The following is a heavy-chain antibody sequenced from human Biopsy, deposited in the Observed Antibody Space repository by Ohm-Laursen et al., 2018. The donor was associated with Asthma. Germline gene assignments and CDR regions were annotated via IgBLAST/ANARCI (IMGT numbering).Heavy chain of an antibody. CDR1: GFTFSSYA. D-gene: IGHD3-3*01. Sequence: SLTLSRAASGFTFSSYAMHWVRQAPGKGLEWVAVGGSYYDGGLKYYADSVNGRFTVSRDDSKNTLYLQMNSLRPDDTAVYYCARDVMEWYLPAFDFWGQGTLVTVSS. V-gene: IGHV3-30-3*01. J-gene: IGHJ4*02. CDR2: GGSYYDGGLK. CDR3: ARDVMEWYLPAFDF.